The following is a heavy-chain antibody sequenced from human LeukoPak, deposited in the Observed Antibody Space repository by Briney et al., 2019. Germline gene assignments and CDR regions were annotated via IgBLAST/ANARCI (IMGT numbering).Heavy chain of an antibody. V-gene: IGHV4-39*01. D-gene: IGHD1-26*01. CDR3: ATHLGSWTKTFDY. Sequence: PSERVSLTFTFRGGSTSSSSVYGGWIRRPPGKGVECIGRISYSGHTYYNPSLQSRVTISVDRSNNPCYLRLSSVTAANTAVYSCATHLGSWTKTFDYWGQGPLVPVSS. J-gene: IGHJ4*02. CDR2: ISYSGHT. CDR1: GGSTSSSSVY.